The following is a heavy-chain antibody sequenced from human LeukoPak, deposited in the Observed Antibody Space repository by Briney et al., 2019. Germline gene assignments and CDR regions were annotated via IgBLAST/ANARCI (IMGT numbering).Heavy chain of an antibody. D-gene: IGHD3-3*01. CDR3: AKDGRYDTYYDFWSAGPTGWFDP. CDR2: ISGSGGST. V-gene: IGHV3-23*01. CDR1: GFTFSSYA. J-gene: IGHJ5*02. Sequence: PGGSLRLSCAASGFTFSSYAMSWVRQAPGKGLEWVSAISGSGGSTYYADSVKGRFTISRDNSKNTLYLQMNSLRAEDTAVYYCAKDGRYDTYYDFWSAGPTGWFDPWGQGTLVTVSS.